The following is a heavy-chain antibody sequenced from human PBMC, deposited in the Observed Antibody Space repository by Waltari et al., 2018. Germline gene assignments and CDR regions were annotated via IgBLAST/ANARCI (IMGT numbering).Heavy chain of an antibody. Sequence: EVQLLESGGGLVQPGGSLRLSCAASGFTFSGYAMSWVRQAPGKGLEWVSSISGIGCSTNYADSVKGRFTISRDNSKNTLYLQMNSLRAEDTAVYYCAKWGGSYWLSPPLSDSWGQGTLVTVSS. CDR1: GFTFSGYA. CDR2: ISGIGCST. J-gene: IGHJ5*01. V-gene: IGHV3-23*01. D-gene: IGHD1-26*01. CDR3: AKWGGSYWLSPPLSDS.